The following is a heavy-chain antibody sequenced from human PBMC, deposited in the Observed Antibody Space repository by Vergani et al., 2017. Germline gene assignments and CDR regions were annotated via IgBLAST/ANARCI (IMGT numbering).Heavy chain of an antibody. CDR2: IRLFTGHT. Sequence: QVQLVQSGAELKKPGASVSVSFKGPSHTFQIYGISWVRQVPGKGLEWLPWIRLFTGHTIYAQKFQDRVTMTADTSTNTAYIELRSLRSDDTAVYSCARVAPSNSEVTPSAFDVWGQGTMVTVSS. J-gene: IGHJ3*01. CDR1: SHTFQIYG. D-gene: IGHD1-1*01. V-gene: IGHV1-18*01. CDR3: ARVAPSNSEVTPSAFDV.